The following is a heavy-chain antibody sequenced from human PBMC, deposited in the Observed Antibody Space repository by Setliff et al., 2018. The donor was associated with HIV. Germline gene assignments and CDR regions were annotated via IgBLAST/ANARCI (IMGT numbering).Heavy chain of an antibody. CDR1: GGSFSGYY. J-gene: IGHJ6*03. CDR3: ARGVVVVPAAREHYYYMDV. V-gene: IGHV4-34*01. CDR2: INHSGNT. D-gene: IGHD2-2*01. Sequence: SETLSLTCAVYGGSFSGYYWTWIRPPPGKGLEWIGEINHSGNTNHNPSLKSRVAMSVDMSKYQVSLKLTSVTAADTAVYYCARGVVVVPAAREHYYYMDVWGKGTTVTVSS.